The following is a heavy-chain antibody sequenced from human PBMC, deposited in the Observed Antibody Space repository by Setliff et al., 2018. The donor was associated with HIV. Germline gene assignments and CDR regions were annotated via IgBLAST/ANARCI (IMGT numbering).Heavy chain of an antibody. V-gene: IGHV4-61*09. J-gene: IGHJ6*03. CDR2: VHSNGFK. D-gene: IGHD3-22*01. CDR3: ARGVVGSYYDYVNIYYHDYIDL. CDR1: GVSINSGDYS. Sequence: KTSETLSLTCDVSGVSINSGDYSWNWIRQPAGKRLEWIGHVHSNGFKNYNSSLESRVDISVDTSKNQISLKVDSVTAADTAIYFCARGVVGSYYDYVNIYYHDYIDLWGKGTTVTVSS.